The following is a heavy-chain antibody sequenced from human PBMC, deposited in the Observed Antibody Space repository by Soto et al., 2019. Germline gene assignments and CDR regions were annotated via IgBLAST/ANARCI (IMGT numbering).Heavy chain of an antibody. V-gene: IGHV4-39*01. J-gene: IGHJ5*02. D-gene: IGHD1-26*01. CDR2: IYYSGST. Sequence: SETLSLTCTVSGGSITSSSYYWGWIRQPPGKGLEWIGSIYYSGSTYYNPSLKSRVTISGDTSKNQFSLKLSSVTAADTAVYYCATQEVGGTYVYTFDPWGQGTLVTSPQ. CDR1: GGSITSSSYY. CDR3: ATQEVGGTYVYTFDP.